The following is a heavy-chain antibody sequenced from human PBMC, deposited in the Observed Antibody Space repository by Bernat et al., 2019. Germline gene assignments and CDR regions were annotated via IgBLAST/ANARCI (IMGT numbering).Heavy chain of an antibody. CDR2: IWYDGSNK. Sequence: QVQLVESGGGVVQPGGSLRLACAASGFILNTYAMHWVRQAPGRGLEWVAVIWYDGSNKYYADSVKGRFTISRDNSKNTLYLQMNSLRAEDTAVYYCARDGYCGGDCYSYYFDYWGQGTLVTVSS. D-gene: IGHD2-21*01. CDR1: GFILNTYA. J-gene: IGHJ4*02. CDR3: ARDGYCGGDCYSYYFDY. V-gene: IGHV3-33*08.